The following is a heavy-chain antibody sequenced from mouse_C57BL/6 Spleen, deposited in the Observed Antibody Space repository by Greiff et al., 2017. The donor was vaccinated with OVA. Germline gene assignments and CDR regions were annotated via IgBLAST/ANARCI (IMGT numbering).Heavy chain of an antibody. CDR3: ARATVVYDAMDY. CDR1: GYTFTSYT. D-gene: IGHD1-1*01. CDR2: INPSSGYT. J-gene: IGHJ4*01. V-gene: IGHV1-4*01. Sequence: QVQLKESGAELARPGASVKLSCKASGYTFTSYTMPWVKQRPGQGLEWIGYINPSSGYTNYNQKFKDKATLTADKSSSTAYMQLSSLTSEDSAVYYCARATVVYDAMDYWGQGTAVTVSS.